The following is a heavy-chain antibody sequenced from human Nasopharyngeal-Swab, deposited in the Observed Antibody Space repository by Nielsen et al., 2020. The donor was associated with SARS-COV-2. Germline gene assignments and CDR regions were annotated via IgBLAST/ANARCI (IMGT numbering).Heavy chain of an antibody. CDR1: GFTFSSYD. CDR2: IGTAGDT. V-gene: IGHV3-13*01. Sequence: ETLSLTCAASGFTFSSYDMHWVRQATGKGLEWVSAIGTAGDTYYPGSVKGRFTISRENAKNSLYLQMNSLRAGDTAVYYCARSRTAMTSPYYYYGMDVWGQGTTVTVSS. D-gene: IGHD5-18*01. J-gene: IGHJ6*02. CDR3: ARSRTAMTSPYYYYGMDV.